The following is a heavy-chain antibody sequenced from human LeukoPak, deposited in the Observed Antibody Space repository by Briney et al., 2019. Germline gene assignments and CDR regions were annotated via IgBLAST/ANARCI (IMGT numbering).Heavy chain of an antibody. CDR1: GGTFSSYA. D-gene: IGHD6-13*01. CDR2: IIPIFGTA. J-gene: IGHJ4*02. CDR3: ARSGNIAAAGTFDY. V-gene: IGHV1-69*13. Sequence: ASVKVSCKASGGTFSSYAISWVRQAPGQGLEWMGGIIPIFGTANYAQKFQGRVTITADESTSTAYMELSSLRSEDTAVYYCARSGNIAAAGTFDYWGQGTLVTVSS.